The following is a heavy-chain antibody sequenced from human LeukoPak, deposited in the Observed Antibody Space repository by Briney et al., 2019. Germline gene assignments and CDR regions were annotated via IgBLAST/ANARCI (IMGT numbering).Heavy chain of an antibody. CDR3: ARCSGTYYRPFDP. CDR1: GGSISTYY. J-gene: IGHJ5*02. Sequence: SETLSLTCTVSGGSISTYYWNWIRQPAGKGLEWIGRLYTSGNSKNNPSLKSRVTMSVDTSKNQFSLELTSVTAADTAVYYCARCSGTYYRPFDPWGQGTLVTVSS. CDR2: LYTSGNS. V-gene: IGHV4-4*07. D-gene: IGHD3-10*02.